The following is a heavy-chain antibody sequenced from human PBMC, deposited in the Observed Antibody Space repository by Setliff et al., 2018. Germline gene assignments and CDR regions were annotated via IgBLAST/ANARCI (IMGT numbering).Heavy chain of an antibody. CDR3: ARFGGSCSSSSCYASDL. Sequence: SVKVSCQASGYTFSTYGLHWVRQAPGQGPEWMGMIITNTGKTSYAQKFQGRVTMTTDTSTGTGYMELRSLRSDDTAVYFCARFGGSCSSSSCYASDLWGQGTMVTVSS. J-gene: IGHJ3*01. D-gene: IGHD2-2*01. CDR2: IITNTGKT. CDR1: GYTFSTYG. V-gene: IGHV1-18*01.